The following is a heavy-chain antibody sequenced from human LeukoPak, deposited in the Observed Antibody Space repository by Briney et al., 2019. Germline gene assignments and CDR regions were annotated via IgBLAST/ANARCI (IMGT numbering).Heavy chain of an antibody. CDR3: ARDGGGWRGAFDI. V-gene: IGHV1-69*05. CDR2: IIPIFGTA. D-gene: IGHD3-16*01. J-gene: IGHJ3*02. CDR1: GGTFSSYA. Sequence: ASVQVSCKASGGTFSSYAISWVRRAPGQGLEWMGGIIPIFGTANYAQKFQGRVTITTDESTSTAYMELSSLRSEDTAVYYCARDGGGWRGAFDIWGQGTMVTVSS.